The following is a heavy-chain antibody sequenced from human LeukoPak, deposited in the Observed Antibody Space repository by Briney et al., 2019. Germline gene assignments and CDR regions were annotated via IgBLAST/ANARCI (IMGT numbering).Heavy chain of an antibody. CDR3: AKVTMVRGAPDY. D-gene: IGHD3-10*01. V-gene: IGHV4-59*01. CDR2: VYYSGST. CDR1: GGSISSYY. Sequence: PSETLSLTCTVSGGSISSYYWSWFRQPPGKGLEWIGYVYYSGSTKYNPSLKSRVTISVDTSQNQFSLKLSSVTAAYTALYFCAKVTMVRGAPDYWGQGTLVTVSS. J-gene: IGHJ4*02.